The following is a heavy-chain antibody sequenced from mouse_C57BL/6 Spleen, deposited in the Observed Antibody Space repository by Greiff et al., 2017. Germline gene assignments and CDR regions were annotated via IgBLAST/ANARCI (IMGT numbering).Heavy chain of an antibody. CDR3: VRGLRDYAMDY. J-gene: IGHJ4*01. D-gene: IGHD2-4*01. CDR1: GFSFNTYA. V-gene: IGHV10-1*01. CDR2: IRSKSNNYAT. Sequence: DAGGGLVQPKGSLKLSCAASGFSFNTYAMNWVRQAPGKGLEWVARIRSKSNNYATYYADSVKDRFTITSDDSESMLYLQMNNLKTEDTAMYYCVRGLRDYAMDYWGQGTSVTVSS.